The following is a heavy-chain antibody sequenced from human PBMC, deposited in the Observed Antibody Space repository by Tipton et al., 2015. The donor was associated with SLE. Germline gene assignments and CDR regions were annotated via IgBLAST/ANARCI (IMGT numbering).Heavy chain of an antibody. CDR3: ARCFV. J-gene: IGHJ6*01. CDR1: GDSISGTTSS. V-gene: IGHV4-39*01. CDR2: FYYSETT. Sequence: TLSLTCTVSGDSISGTTSSWVWIRQPPGKGLEWIGTFYYSETTSYNSSLKSRVTISLVKSKNQFSLNLSSVSAADTALYYCARCFVWG.